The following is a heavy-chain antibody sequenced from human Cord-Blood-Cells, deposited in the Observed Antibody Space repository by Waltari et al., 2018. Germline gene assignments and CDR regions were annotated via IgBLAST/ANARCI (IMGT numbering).Heavy chain of an antibody. CDR3: AKFHSSSWFWFDY. CDR2: ISGSGGST. D-gene: IGHD6-13*01. J-gene: IGHJ4*02. Sequence: EVQLLESGGGLVQPGGSLRLSCAASGFTFSSYAMSWVRQAPGKGLEWVSAISGSGGSTYYADSVKGRFTISRDNSKNTLYLQMNGLRAEDTAVYYCAKFHSSSWFWFDYWGQGTLVTVSS. V-gene: IGHV3-23*01. CDR1: GFTFSSYA.